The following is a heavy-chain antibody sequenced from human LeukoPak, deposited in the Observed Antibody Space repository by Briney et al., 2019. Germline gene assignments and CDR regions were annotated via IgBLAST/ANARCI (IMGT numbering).Heavy chain of an antibody. Sequence: SETLSLTCAVYGGSFSGYYWSWIRQPPGKGLEWIGEINHSGSTDYNPSLKSRVTISVDTSKNQFSLKLSSVTAADTAVYYCTRPYYYDSSGSPDYWGQGTLVTVSS. CDR1: GGSFSGYY. CDR2: INHSGST. D-gene: IGHD3-22*01. CDR3: TRPYYYDSSGSPDY. V-gene: IGHV4-34*01. J-gene: IGHJ4*02.